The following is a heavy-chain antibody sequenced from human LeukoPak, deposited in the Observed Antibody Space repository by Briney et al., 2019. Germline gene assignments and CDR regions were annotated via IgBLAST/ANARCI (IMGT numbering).Heavy chain of an antibody. J-gene: IGHJ6*03. D-gene: IGHD3-10*01. CDR3: ARARGYYYYMDV. Sequence: PSETLSLTCAVSGASMSTGTNYWGWVRQPPGKGPEWFGTIFYDGSTYYNPSLKSRVTISVDPSKNRFSLKLTSVTAAGTAVYYCARARGYYYYMDVWGKGTTVTVSS. V-gene: IGHV4-39*07. CDR1: GASMSTGTNY. CDR2: IFYDGST.